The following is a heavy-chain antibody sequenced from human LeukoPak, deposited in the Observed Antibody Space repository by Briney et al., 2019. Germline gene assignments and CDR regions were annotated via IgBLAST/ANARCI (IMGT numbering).Heavy chain of an antibody. D-gene: IGHD6-6*01. J-gene: IGHJ5*02. Sequence: PSQTLSLTCAVSGGSISSGGYSWSWMRQPPGKGLEWIGYIYHSGSTYYNPSLKSRVTISVDRSKNQFSLKLSSVTAADTAVYYCARAKYGAARPKSNWFDPWGQGTLVTVSS. V-gene: IGHV4-30-2*01. CDR3: ARAKYGAARPKSNWFDP. CDR2: IYHSGST. CDR1: GGSISSGGYS.